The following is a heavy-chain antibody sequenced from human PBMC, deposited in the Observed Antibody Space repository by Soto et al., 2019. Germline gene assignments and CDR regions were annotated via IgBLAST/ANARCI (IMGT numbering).Heavy chain of an antibody. CDR2: ISGGGYTT. J-gene: IGHJ5*02. CDR3: ARHSGNDEAGINFDP. CDR1: GFTFSSHA. D-gene: IGHD1-26*01. Sequence: EVQLLESGGGLVQPGGSLRLSCAASGFTFSSHAMSWVRRAPGKGLEWVSVISGGGYTTYYANSVKGRFTISRDNSKNTLYLQMNSLGAEDTALYYCARHSGNDEAGINFDPWGQGTLVTVSS. V-gene: IGHV3-23*01.